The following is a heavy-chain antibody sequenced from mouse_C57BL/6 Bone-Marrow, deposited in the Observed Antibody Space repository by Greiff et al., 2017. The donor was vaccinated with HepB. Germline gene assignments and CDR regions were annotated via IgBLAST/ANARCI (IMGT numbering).Heavy chain of an antibody. CDR1: GYTFTSYW. CDR3: ARPPLYSNLGMDY. CDR2: IDPSDSYT. Sequence: QVQLQQPGAELVRPGTSVKLSCKASGYTFTSYWMHWVKQRPGQGLEWIGVIDPSDSYTNYNQKFKGKATLTVDTSSSTAYMQLSGLTSEDSAVYYCARPPLYSNLGMDYWGQGTSVTVSS. J-gene: IGHJ4*01. V-gene: IGHV1-59*01. D-gene: IGHD2-5*01.